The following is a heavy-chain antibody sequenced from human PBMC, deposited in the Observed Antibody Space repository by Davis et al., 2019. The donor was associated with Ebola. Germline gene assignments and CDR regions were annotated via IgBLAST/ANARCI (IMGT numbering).Heavy chain of an antibody. CDR1: GYSFTSYW. J-gene: IGHJ4*02. Sequence: KVSCKGSGYSFTSYWIGWVRQMPGKGLEWMGIIYPGDSDTRYSPSFQGQVTISADKSISTAYLQWSSLKVSDTAMYYCARQRSLFGEYPDYWGQGTLVTVSS. V-gene: IGHV5-51*01. CDR3: ARQRSLFGEYPDY. D-gene: IGHD3-10*02. CDR2: IYPGDSDT.